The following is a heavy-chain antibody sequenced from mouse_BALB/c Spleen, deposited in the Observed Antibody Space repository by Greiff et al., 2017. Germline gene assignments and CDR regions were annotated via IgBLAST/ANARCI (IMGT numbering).Heavy chain of an antibody. CDR1: GFTFSSFG. Sequence: DVHLVESGGGLVQPGGSLKLSCAASGFTFSSFGMHWVRQAPEKGLEWVAYISSGSSTIYYADTVKGRFTISRDNPKNTLFLQMTSLRSEDTAMYYCASELGQDYYAMDYWGQGTSVTVSS. CDR3: ASELGQDYYAMDY. D-gene: IGHD4-1*01. J-gene: IGHJ4*01. V-gene: IGHV5-17*02. CDR2: ISSGSSTI.